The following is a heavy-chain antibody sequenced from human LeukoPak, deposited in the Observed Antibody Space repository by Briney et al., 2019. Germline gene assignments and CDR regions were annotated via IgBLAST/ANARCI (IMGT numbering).Heavy chain of an antibody. V-gene: IGHV4-59*01. Sequence: PSETLSLTCTVSGGSIFTYYWSWIRQPPGKGLEWIGYIYYGGNTNYNPSLKSRVTISVDTSKNQFSLKLRSVTAADTAVYYCARVSYSRSYDYWYFDLWGRGTLVTVSS. CDR3: ARVSYSRSYDYWYFDL. CDR1: GGSIFTYY. D-gene: IGHD6-13*01. J-gene: IGHJ2*01. CDR2: IYYGGNT.